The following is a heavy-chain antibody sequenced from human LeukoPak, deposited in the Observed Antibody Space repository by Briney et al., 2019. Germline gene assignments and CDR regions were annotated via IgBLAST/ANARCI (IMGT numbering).Heavy chain of an antibody. D-gene: IGHD1-14*01. CDR1: GGSIRSYY. V-gene: IGHV4-59*01. Sequence: SETLSLTCTVSGGSIRSYYWSWIRQPPGKGLEWIGYIYYSGSTNYNPSLESRVTISVDTSKNQFSLKLSSVTAADTAVYYCARYHLDYYYGMDVWGQGTTVTVSS. J-gene: IGHJ6*02. CDR3: ARYHLDYYYGMDV. CDR2: IYYSGST.